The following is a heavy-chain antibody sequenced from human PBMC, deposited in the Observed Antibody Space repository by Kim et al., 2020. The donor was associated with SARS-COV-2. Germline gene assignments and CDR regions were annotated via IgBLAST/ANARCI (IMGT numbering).Heavy chain of an antibody. CDR1: GYSFTNYY. Sequence: ASVKVSCKASGYSFTNYYMHWVRQAPGQGLEWMGIIVPSDGYADYAQRFQGRVTMAWDTSTSTVYVELSSLRSEDTAVYYCAGEKSCDTTSCYGLDVWGQGTTVTVSS. J-gene: IGHJ6*02. D-gene: IGHD1-26*01. CDR2: IVPSDGYA. CDR3: AGEKSCDTTSCYGLDV. V-gene: IGHV1-46*01.